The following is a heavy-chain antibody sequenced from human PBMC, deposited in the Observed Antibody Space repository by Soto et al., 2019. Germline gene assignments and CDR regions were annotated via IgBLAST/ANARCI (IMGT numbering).Heavy chain of an antibody. CDR3: AKPPYSNYRLFDS. D-gene: IGHD4-4*01. CDR1: GFPFRDYA. V-gene: IGHV3-23*01. J-gene: IGHJ4*02. CDR2: ITASGGYT. Sequence: GGSLRLSCAASGFPFRDYAMSWVRQAPGQGLEWVSTITASGGYTYSADSVKGRFTISRDNSKNTLYLQMNSLRAEDMAVYYCAKPPYSNYRLFDSWGQGTLVTVSS.